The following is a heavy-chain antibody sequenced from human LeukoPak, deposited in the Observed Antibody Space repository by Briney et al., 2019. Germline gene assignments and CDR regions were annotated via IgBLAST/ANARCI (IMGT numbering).Heavy chain of an antibody. CDR2: INPSGGST. Sequence: ASVKVSCKASGYTFTSYYMHWVRQAPGQGLEWMGIINPSGGSTSYAQKFQGRVTMTRDTSTSTVYMELSSLRSEDTAVCYCARDGGSGWSDYWGQGTLVTVSS. J-gene: IGHJ4*02. V-gene: IGHV1-46*01. D-gene: IGHD6-19*01. CDR1: GYTFTSYY. CDR3: ARDGGSGWSDY.